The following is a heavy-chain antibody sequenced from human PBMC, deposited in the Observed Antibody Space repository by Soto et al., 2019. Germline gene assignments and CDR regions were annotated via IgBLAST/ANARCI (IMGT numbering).Heavy chain of an antibody. V-gene: IGHV1-69*02. CDR1: GGTFSSYT. CDR3: ARAAAAAPYYSYGMDV. Sequence: QVQLVQSGAEVKKPGSSVKVSCKASGGTFSSYTISWVRQAPGQGLEWMGRIIPILGIANYAQKFQGRVTITXXKXTXXAYMELSSLRSEDTAVYYCARAAAAAPYYSYGMDVWGQGPTVTVSS. D-gene: IGHD6-13*01. CDR2: IIPILGIA. J-gene: IGHJ6*02.